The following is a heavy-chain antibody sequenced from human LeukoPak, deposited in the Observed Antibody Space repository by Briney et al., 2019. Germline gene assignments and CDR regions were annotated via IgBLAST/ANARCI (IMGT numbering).Heavy chain of an antibody. CDR1: GGSISSYY. J-gene: IGHJ4*02. V-gene: IGHV4-59*01. D-gene: IGHD2-8*01. CDR2: IYYSGST. Sequence: SETLSLTCTVSGGSISSYYWSWIRRPPGKGLEWNGYIYYSGSTNYNPSLKSRVTISVDTSKNQFSLKLSSVTAADTAVYYCARHAKSSPYYFDYWGQGTLVTVSS. CDR3: ARHAKSSPYYFDY.